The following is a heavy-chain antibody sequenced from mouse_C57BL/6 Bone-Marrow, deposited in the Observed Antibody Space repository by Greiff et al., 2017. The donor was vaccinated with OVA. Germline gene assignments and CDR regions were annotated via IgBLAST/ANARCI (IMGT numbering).Heavy chain of an antibody. J-gene: IGHJ3*01. V-gene: IGHV1-81*01. CDR3: ARGPYYYGSSYDAY. Sequence: QVQLQQSGAELARPGASVKLSCKASGYTFTSYGISWVKQRTGQGLEWIGEIYPRSGNTYYNEKFKGKATLTADKSSSTAYMELRSLTSEDSAVYFCARGPYYYGSSYDAYWGQGTLVTVSA. CDR1: GYTFTSYG. CDR2: IYPRSGNT. D-gene: IGHD1-1*01.